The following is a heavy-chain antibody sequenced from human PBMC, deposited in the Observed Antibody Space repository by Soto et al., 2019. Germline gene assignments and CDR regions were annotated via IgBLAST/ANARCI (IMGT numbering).Heavy chain of an antibody. CDR3: AREGVVDTSMILKSYFDD. Sequence: GASVKVSCKASGGTFSSSAISWVRQAPGQGLEWMGEIIPIFGTANYAQKFQGRVTITADESTSTAYMELSSLRSEDTAVYYCAREGVVDTSMILKSYFDDRGQGTPVTGSS. V-gene: IGHV1-69*13. J-gene: IGHJ4*02. D-gene: IGHD5-18*01. CDR2: IIPIFGTA. CDR1: GGTFSSSA.